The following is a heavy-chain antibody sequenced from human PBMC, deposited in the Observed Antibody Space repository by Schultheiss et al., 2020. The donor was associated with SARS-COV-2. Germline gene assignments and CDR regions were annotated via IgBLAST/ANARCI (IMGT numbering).Heavy chain of an antibody. V-gene: IGHV3-7*05. Sequence: GGSLRLSCAASGFTFTNYWMTWVRQAPGKGLERVANINENGRERSYLDSVRGRFTISRDNAKNSLYLQMKSLRADDTALYYCTRSLMTTIVPPGYWGQGTLVTVSS. CDR2: INENGRER. CDR3: TRSLMTTIVPPGY. J-gene: IGHJ4*02. D-gene: IGHD2/OR15-2a*01. CDR1: GFTFTNYW.